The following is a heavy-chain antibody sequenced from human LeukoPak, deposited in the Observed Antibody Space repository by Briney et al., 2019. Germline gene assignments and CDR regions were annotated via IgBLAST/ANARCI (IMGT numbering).Heavy chain of an antibody. D-gene: IGHD6-19*01. Sequence: ASVKVSCKASGYTFTSYAIHWVRQAPGQRLEWMGWVNVGNDNTKYSQKFQGRVTITRDTSASTAYMELSSLRSEDTAVYYCARAPQWLAPGRYFDYWGQGTLVTVSS. CDR3: ARAPQWLAPGRYFDY. V-gene: IGHV1-3*01. J-gene: IGHJ4*02. CDR2: VNVGNDNT. CDR1: GYTFTSYA.